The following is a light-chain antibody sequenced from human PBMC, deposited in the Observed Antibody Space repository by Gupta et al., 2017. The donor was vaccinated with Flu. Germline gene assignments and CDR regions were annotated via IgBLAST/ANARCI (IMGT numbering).Light chain of an antibody. CDR3: QQYKDYPTT. J-gene: IGKJ5*01. CDR2: QTS. CDR1: QSISGW. V-gene: IGKV1-5*03. Sequence: PSSLSASVGDRVTIACRASQSISGWLAWYQQKPGRAPKLLIYQTSTLESGVPSRFSGSGSGTEFSLTISSLQPDDFANYYCQQYKDYPTTFGQGTRLEIK.